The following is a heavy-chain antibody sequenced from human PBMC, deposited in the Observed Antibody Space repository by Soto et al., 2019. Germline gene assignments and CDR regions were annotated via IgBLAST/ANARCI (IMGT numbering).Heavy chain of an antibody. CDR3: AKDVRLGRHYYYYGMDV. CDR2: ISYDGSNK. V-gene: IGHV3-30*18. CDR1: GFTFSSYG. J-gene: IGHJ6*02. Sequence: QVQLVESGGGVVQPGRSLRLSCAASGFTFSSYGMHWVRQAPGKGLEWVAVISYDGSNKYYADSVKGRFTISRDNSKNTLYLQMNSLRAEDTAVYYCAKDVRLGRHYYYYGMDVWGQGTTVTVSS. D-gene: IGHD6-25*01.